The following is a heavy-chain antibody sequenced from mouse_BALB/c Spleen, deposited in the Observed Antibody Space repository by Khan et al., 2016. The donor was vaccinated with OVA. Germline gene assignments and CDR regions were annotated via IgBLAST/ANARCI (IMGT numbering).Heavy chain of an antibody. CDR1: GYTFTNYG. D-gene: IGHD2-14*01. CDR2: INTYTGEP. J-gene: IGHJ4*01. Sequence: QIQLVQSRPELKKPGETVKISCKASGYTFTNYGMNWVKQAPGKGLKWMGWINTYTGEPTYADDFRGRFAFSLETSASTAYLQINNLKSEDTAKYLCARKYYRYDGMDYLVQGTSVPVSS. V-gene: IGHV9-3-1*01. CDR3: ARKYYRYDGMDY.